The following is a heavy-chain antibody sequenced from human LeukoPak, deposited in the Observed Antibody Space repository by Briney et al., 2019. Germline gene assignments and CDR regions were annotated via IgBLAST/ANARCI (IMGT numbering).Heavy chain of an antibody. CDR2: MNPKSGST. CDR3: ARADYEGYNWNDDAFDI. V-gene: IGHV1-8*03. Sequence: ASVKVSCKASGYTFTSYDINWVRQATGQGLEWMGWMNPKSGSTGYVQKFQGRVTFTRSTSITTAYMELSSLRYEDTAVYYCARADYEGYNWNDDAFDIWGQGTMVTVSS. J-gene: IGHJ3*02. CDR1: GYTFTSYD. D-gene: IGHD1-1*01.